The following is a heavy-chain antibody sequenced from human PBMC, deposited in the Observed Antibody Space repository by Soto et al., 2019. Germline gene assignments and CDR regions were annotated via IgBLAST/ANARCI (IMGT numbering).Heavy chain of an antibody. J-gene: IGHJ4*02. CDR3: ARDLGYGLFDY. D-gene: IGHD5-18*01. CDR2: IGSSGSTI. V-gene: IGHV3-48*02. Sequence: EVQLVESGGGLVQPGGSLRLSCAASGFTFSSYSMNWVRQAPGKGLEWVSYIGSSGSTIYYADSVKGRFTISRDSAKNSLYLKMTSLRDEDTAVYYCARDLGYGLFDYWGQGTLVTVSS. CDR1: GFTFSSYS.